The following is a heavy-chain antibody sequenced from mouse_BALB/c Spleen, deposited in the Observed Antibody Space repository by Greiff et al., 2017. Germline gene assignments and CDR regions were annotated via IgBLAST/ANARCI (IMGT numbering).Heavy chain of an antibody. CDR3: ARHNDYDYAMDY. CDR2: ISSGGSYT. D-gene: IGHD2-4*01. Sequence: EVKLVESGGGLVKPGGSLKLSCAASGFTFSSYAMSWVRQSPEKRLEWVAEISSGGSYTYYPDTVTGRFTISRDNAKNTLYLQMSSLKSEDTAMYYCARHNDYDYAMDYWGQGTSVTVSS. V-gene: IGHV5-9-4*01. J-gene: IGHJ4*01. CDR1: GFTFSSYA.